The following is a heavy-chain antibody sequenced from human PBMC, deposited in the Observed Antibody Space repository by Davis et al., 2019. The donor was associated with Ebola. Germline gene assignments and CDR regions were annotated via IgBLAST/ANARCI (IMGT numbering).Heavy chain of an antibody. CDR1: GFTFSSYW. J-gene: IGHJ3*01. CDR2: VNSAGSKT. Sequence: GESLKISCGSSGFTFSSYWMHWVRQAPGKGLEWVAYVNSAGSKTSYADSVKGRFTISRDNSKNTLYLQMNGLRVEDTAIYYCAKDNRNIWSEVWGQGTMVTVSS. D-gene: IGHD2/OR15-2a*01. CDR3: AKDNRNIWSEV. V-gene: IGHV3-74*01.